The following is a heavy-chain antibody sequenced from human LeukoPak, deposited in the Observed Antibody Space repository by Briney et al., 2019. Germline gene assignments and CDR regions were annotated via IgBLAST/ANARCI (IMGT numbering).Heavy chain of an antibody. Sequence: GRSLRLSCEASGFTFSNYGLRWVRQTPGKGLEWVAAISSDGVEKHYADSVKGRFTISRDNSKSTLYLQMNSLRAEDTALYYCAREGHYDILTGYSPLEYYFYHMDVWGKGTTVTVSS. J-gene: IGHJ6*03. V-gene: IGHV3-30*04. CDR2: ISSDGVEK. CDR1: GFTFSNYG. D-gene: IGHD3-9*01. CDR3: AREGHYDILTGYSPLEYYFYHMDV.